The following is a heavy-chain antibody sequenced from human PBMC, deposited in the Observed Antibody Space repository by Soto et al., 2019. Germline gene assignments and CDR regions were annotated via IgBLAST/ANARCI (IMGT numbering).Heavy chain of an antibody. D-gene: IGHD2-21*02. CDR1: GFSLSTSGVG. Sequence: QITLKESGPTLVKPTQTLTLTCTFSGFSLSTSGVGVGWIRQPPGKALEWLALIYWDDDKRYSPSLKSRLTITKDPSKHQVVLTMTNMDPVDTATYYCARLVVVTAIGGFDPWGQGTLVTVSS. V-gene: IGHV2-5*02. CDR2: IYWDDDK. CDR3: ARLVVVTAIGGFDP. J-gene: IGHJ5*02.